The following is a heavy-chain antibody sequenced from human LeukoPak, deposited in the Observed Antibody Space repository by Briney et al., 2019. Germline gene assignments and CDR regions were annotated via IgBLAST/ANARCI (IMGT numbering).Heavy chain of an antibody. D-gene: IGHD3-22*01. Sequence: ASVKVSCKASGYTFTSYYMHWARQAPGQGLEWMGRIIPIFGTANYAQKFQGRVTITTDESTSTAYMELSSLRSEDTAVYYCARDEYDSSDEWGQGTLVTVSS. J-gene: IGHJ4*02. V-gene: IGHV1-69*05. CDR2: IIPIFGTA. CDR1: GYTFTSYY. CDR3: ARDEYDSSDE.